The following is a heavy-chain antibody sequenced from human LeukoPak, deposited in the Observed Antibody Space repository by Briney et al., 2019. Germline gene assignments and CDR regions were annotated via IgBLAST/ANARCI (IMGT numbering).Heavy chain of an antibody. Sequence: GGSLRLSCAASGFTFNRNAISWVRQAPGKGLEWVSTIGGSGDKKFYADSVKGRFTISRDNSKNMVHLQMNSLTSEDTALYYCVRRGDASSGWGDHDFWGQGALVTVSS. D-gene: IGHD6-19*01. CDR2: IGGSGDKK. CDR1: GFTFNRNA. V-gene: IGHV3-23*01. J-gene: IGHJ4*02. CDR3: VRRGDASSGWGDHDF.